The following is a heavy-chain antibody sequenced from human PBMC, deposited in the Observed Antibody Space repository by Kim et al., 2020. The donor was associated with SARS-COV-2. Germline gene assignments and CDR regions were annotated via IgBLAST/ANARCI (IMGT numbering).Heavy chain of an antibody. J-gene: IGHJ4*02. Sequence: GGSLRLSCAASGFTFSNAWISWVRQAPGKGLEWVGRIKSKSDGGTTDYAAPVKGRFTISRDASKNTLYLEMNSLKTEDTAVYFCATRSIAVGTRGTWGQGILVTVSS. V-gene: IGHV3-15*01. CDR1: GFTFSNAW. D-gene: IGHD6-19*01. CDR2: IKSKSDGGTT. CDR3: ATRSIAVGTRGT.